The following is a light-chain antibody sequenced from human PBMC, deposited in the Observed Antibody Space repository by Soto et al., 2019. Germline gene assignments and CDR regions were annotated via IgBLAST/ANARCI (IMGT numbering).Light chain of an antibody. CDR1: SSDVGGYNY. CDR3: CSYAGSYTGV. Sequence: QSALTQPRSVSGSPGQSVTISCTGTSSDVGGYNYVSWYQQHPGKAPKLMIYDVSERPSGVPDRFSGSKSGNTASLTISGLQAEDEADYYCCSYAGSYTGVFGGGTKLTV. V-gene: IGLV2-11*01. J-gene: IGLJ3*02. CDR2: DVS.